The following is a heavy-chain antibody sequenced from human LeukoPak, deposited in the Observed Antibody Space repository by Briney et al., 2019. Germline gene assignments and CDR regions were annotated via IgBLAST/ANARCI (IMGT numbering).Heavy chain of an antibody. V-gene: IGHV1-18*01. CDR2: ISANNGNR. CDR1: GYTFTNYG. D-gene: IGHD4-23*01. J-gene: IGHJ4*02. Sequence: ASVKVSCKASGYTFTNYGISWVRQAPGQGLEWMGWISANNGNRNYAQKLQDRVSMTTDTSTSTAYMELRSLRSDDTAVYYCARQGCGGHSRGAADSWGEGTLVTVSS. CDR3: ARQGCGGHSRGAADS.